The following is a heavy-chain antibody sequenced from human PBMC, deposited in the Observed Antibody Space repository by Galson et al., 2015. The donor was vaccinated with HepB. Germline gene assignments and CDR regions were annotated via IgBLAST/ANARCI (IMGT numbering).Heavy chain of an antibody. D-gene: IGHD5-18*01. J-gene: IGHJ4*02. CDR3: ARARRGYSYGCIDY. CDR2: IIPIFGTA. V-gene: IGHV1-69*06. CDR1: GGTFSSYA. Sequence: SVKVSCKASGGTFSSYAISWVRQAPGQGLEWMGGIIPIFGTANYAQKFQGRVTITADKSTSTAYMELSSLRSEDTAVYYCARARRGYSYGCIDYWGQGTLVTVSS.